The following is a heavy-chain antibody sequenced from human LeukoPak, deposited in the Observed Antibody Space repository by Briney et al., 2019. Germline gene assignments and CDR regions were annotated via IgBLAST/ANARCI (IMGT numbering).Heavy chain of an antibody. V-gene: IGHV4-39*01. CDR3: ARRTYYGTPPL. D-gene: IGHD1-1*01. Sequence: PSETLSLTCTVSGGSISSSSYYWGWIRQPPGKGLEWIGSIYYSGSTYYNPSLKSRVTISVDTSKNQFSLKLSSVTAADTAVYYCARRTYYGTPPLWGQGTLVTVSS. J-gene: IGHJ4*01. CDR2: IYYSGST. CDR1: GGSISSSSYY.